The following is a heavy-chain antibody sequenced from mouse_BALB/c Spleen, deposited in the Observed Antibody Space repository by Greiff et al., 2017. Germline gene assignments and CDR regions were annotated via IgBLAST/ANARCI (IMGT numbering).Heavy chain of an antibody. V-gene: IGHV5-6*01. CDR3: ARHEEYDNAFDY. D-gene: IGHD2-10*02. Sequence: EVQRVESGGDLVKPGGSLKISCAASGFTFSSYGMSWVRQTPDKRLEWVATISSCGSYTYYPDSVKGRLTISRDNAKNTLYLQLSSLKSEDTAMYYCARHEEYDNAFDYWGQGTTLTVSS. CDR2: ISSCGSYT. CDR1: GFTFSSYG. J-gene: IGHJ2*01.